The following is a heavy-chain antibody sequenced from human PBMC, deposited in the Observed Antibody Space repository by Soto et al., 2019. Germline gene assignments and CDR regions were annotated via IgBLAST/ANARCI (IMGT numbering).Heavy chain of an antibody. CDR1: GFTFSTCA. V-gene: IGHV3-23*01. D-gene: IGHD3-3*01. CDR2: ISGSGGTT. CDR3: AKDATIYGVVIKGYFDN. Sequence: GGSLRLSCAASGFTFSTCAMGWVRQAPGKGLEWVSFISGSGGTTFYADSVKGRFTISRDSSKNTLYLQMNSLRAEDTAVYYCAKDATIYGVVIKGYFDNWGQGTPVTVS. J-gene: IGHJ4*02.